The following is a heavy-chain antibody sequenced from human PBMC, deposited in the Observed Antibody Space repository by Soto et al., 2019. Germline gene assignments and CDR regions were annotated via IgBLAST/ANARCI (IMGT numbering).Heavy chain of an antibody. V-gene: IGHV3-23*01. J-gene: IGHJ4*01. D-gene: IGHD3-22*01. CDR2: ISGSGGRT. CDR3: AKEDYFHDTTGYYYGGVRLSATAF. Sequence: GGSLRLSCAASGFSFTYYVMSWVRQAPGKGLEWVSGISGSGGRTYYADSVKGRFSISRDNSKNTLYLQMNSLRAEDSAVYYCAKEDYFHDTTGYYYGGVRLSATAFWGHGILVTVPQ. CDR1: GFSFTYYV.